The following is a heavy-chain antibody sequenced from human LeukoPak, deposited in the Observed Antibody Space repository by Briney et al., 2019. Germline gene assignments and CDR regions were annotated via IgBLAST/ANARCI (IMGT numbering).Heavy chain of an antibody. V-gene: IGHV3-30-3*01. CDR2: ISYDGSNK. D-gene: IGHD6-19*01. CDR3: ERDHLAVAGHGVLDY. CDR1: GFTFSSYS. Sequence: PGGSLRLSCAASGFTFSSYSMHWVRQAPGEGMEWVGVISYDGSNKYYAESVKGRFTISRDKSKNTLYLQMNSLRAEDTAVYYCERDHLAVAGHGVLDYWGQGTLVTVSS. J-gene: IGHJ4*02.